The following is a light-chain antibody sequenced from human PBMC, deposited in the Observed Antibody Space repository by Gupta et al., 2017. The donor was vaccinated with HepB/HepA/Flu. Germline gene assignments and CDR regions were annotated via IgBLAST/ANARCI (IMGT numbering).Light chain of an antibody. Sequence: SVLTQTPSASGTPGQRVTISCSGSSSNIGSNYVYWYQQRPGTAPKLLIYRSNQRPSGVPDRFSGSKSGTSAALAVSGLRAEDEADYYCSEWDVSRSGYVFGSGTKVTFL. J-gene: IGLJ1*01. CDR2: RSN. CDR3: SEWDVSRSGYV. V-gene: IGLV1-47*01. CDR1: SSNIGSNY.